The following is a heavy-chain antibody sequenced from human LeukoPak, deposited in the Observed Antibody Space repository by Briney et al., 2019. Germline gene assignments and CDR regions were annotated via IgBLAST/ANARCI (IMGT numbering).Heavy chain of an antibody. V-gene: IGHV4-61*02. CDR3: ARGDLKSDWFDP. J-gene: IGHJ5*02. CDR2: FYNSGRT. D-gene: IGHD3-3*01. Sequence: SETLSLTCTVSGGSISSDRYYWNWIRQPAGKGLEWIGRFYNSGRTNFNPSLKSRVTISADTSKYQFSLKLRSVTAADTAVYYCARGDLKSDWFDPWGQGTLVIVST. CDR1: GGSISSDRYY.